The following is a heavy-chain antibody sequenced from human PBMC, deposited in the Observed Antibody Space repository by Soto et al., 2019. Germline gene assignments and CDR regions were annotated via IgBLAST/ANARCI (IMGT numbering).Heavy chain of an antibody. CDR1: GFTFDDYA. Sequence: EVPLVESGGGLVQPGRSLRLSCAASGFTFDDYAMHWVRQAPGKGLEWVSGISWNSGSIGYADSVKGRFTISRDNAKNSLYLQMNSLRAEDTALYYCAKDSGRIVGVAHDAFDIWGQGTMVTVSS. J-gene: IGHJ3*02. CDR2: ISWNSGSI. CDR3: AKDSGRIVGVAHDAFDI. D-gene: IGHD1-26*01. V-gene: IGHV3-9*01.